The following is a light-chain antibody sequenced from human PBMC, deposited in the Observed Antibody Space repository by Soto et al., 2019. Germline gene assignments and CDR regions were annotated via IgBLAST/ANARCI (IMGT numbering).Light chain of an antibody. J-gene: IGLJ1*01. CDR1: SSNIGAGYD. CDR3: QSYDSSLSGYV. V-gene: IGLV1-40*01. Sequence: QSVLTQPPSVSGAPGQRVTISCTGSSSNIGAGYDVHWYQQLPGTAPKLLIYVNRNRPSGVPDRFSGSKSGTSASLAITGLQAEDEADYHCQSYDSSLSGYVFGTGTKVTVL. CDR2: VNR.